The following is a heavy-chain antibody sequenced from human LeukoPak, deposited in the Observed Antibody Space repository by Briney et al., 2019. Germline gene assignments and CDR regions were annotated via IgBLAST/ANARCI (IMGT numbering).Heavy chain of an antibody. CDR2: INSDGSST. V-gene: IGHV3-74*01. CDR1: GFTFTSHW. CDR3: ARDYYYYYYMDV. Sequence: GGSLRLSCTASGFTFTSHWMHWVRQVPGKGLVWVSRINSDGSSTSYADSVKGRFTISRDNAKNTLYLQMNSLRAEDTAVYYCARDYYYYYYMDVWGKGTTVTVSS. J-gene: IGHJ6*03.